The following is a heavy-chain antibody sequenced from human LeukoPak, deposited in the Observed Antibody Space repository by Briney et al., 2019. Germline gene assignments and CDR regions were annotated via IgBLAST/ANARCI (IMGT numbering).Heavy chain of an antibody. CDR3: ARVRSVGGNPHAFNI. CDR2: IKEDGSEK. J-gene: IGHJ3*02. D-gene: IGHD4-23*01. V-gene: IGHV3-7*01. Sequence: GGSLRLSCAASGFTFDNYWMNWVRQAPGKGLEWVANIKEDGSEKNYVDSVKGRFTISRDNAKNSLYLEMNSLRVEDTALYYCARVRSVGGNPHAFNIWGQGTMVTVSS. CDR1: GFTFDNYW.